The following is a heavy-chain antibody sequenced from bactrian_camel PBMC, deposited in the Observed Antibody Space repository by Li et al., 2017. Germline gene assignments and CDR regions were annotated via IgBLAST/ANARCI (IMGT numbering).Heavy chain of an antibody. CDR3: AFAVVPGGLWYDTYEYHY. Sequence: HVQLVESGGGSVQAGGSLSLSCTGFGWTYGLYSMAWFRQAPGKKREGVAGFDTNIGRTYYADSAKGRFTVSQDNGKNTLSLQTTALKAEDTAMYYCAFAVVPGGLWYDTYEYHYWGQGTQVTVS. CDR2: FDTNIGRT. D-gene: IGHD5*01. J-gene: IGHJ4*01. CDR1: GWTYGLYS. V-gene: IGHV3S54*01.